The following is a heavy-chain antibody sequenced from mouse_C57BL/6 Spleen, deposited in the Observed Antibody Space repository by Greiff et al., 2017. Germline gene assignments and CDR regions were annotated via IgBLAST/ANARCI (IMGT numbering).Heavy chain of an antibody. Sequence: QVQLKQPGTELVRPGASVKLSCKASGYTFTSYWMHWVKQRPGQGLEWIGNINPSNGGTNYNEKFKSKATLTVDKSSSTAYMQLSSLTSEDSAVYYCARGGIDYDWFDYWGKGTTLTVSS. CDR2: INPSNGGT. CDR3: ARGGIDYDWFDY. CDR1: GYTFTSYW. V-gene: IGHV1-53*01. D-gene: IGHD2-4*01. J-gene: IGHJ2*01.